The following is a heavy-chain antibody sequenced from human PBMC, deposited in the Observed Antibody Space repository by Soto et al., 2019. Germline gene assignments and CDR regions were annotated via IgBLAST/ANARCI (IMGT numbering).Heavy chain of an antibody. CDR2: INHSGST. V-gene: IGHV4-34*01. CDR1: GGSFSGYY. CDR3: AIGEGRSRAFDT. J-gene: IGHJ4*02. Sequence: SETLSLTCAVYGGSFSGYYWSWIRQPPGKGLEWIGEINHSGSTNYNPSLKSRVTISVDTSKNQFSLKLSSVTAADTAVYYCAIGEGRSRAFDTCGQDTLVTISS.